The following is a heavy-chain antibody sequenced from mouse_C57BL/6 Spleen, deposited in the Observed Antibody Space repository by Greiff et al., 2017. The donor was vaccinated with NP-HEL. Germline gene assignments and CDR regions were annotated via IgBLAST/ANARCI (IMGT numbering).Heavy chain of an antibody. J-gene: IGHJ1*03. Sequence: EVQLQESGPELVKPGASVKIPCKASGYTFTDYNMDWVKQSHGKSLEWIGDINPNNGGTNYNQKFKGKATLTVDKSSSTAYMELRSLTSEDTAVYYCARGGLLRPYFDVWGTGTTVTVSS. D-gene: IGHD2-3*01. CDR1: GYTFTDYN. CDR2: INPNNGGT. V-gene: IGHV1-18*01. CDR3: ARGGLLRPYFDV.